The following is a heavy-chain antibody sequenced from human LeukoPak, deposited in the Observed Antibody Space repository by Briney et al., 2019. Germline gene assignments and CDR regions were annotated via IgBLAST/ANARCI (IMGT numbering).Heavy chain of an antibody. Sequence: PGGSLRLSCAASGFTFSSYSTNWVRHAPGEGLVWVSRITGDGTHILYADSVKGRFTMSRDNAKNTLYLQMNSLRAGDTAVYYCAADRGGWSYWGQGTLVTVSS. CDR3: AADRGGWSY. CDR1: GFTFSSYS. D-gene: IGHD6-19*01. V-gene: IGHV3-74*01. CDR2: ITGDGTHI. J-gene: IGHJ4*02.